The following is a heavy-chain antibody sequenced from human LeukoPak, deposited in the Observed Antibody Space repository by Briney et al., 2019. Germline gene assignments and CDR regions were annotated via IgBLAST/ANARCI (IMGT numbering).Heavy chain of an antibody. CDR3: ARAVSGRFDY. D-gene: IGHD6-19*01. CDR1: GGSISSYY. CDR2: IYYSGST. V-gene: IGHV4-59*08. Sequence: SETLSLTCTVSGGSISSYYWSWIRQPPGKGLEWIGYIYYSGSTNYNPSLKSRVIISVDTSKNQFSLKLSSVTAADTAIYYCARAVSGRFDYWGQGTLVTVSS. J-gene: IGHJ4*02.